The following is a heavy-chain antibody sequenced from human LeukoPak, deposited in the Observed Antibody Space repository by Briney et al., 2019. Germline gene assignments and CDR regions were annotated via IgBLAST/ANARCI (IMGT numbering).Heavy chain of an antibody. D-gene: IGHD2-15*01. CDR3: ARDRSRWSIAPDADV. CDR1: GFAFNDYW. V-gene: IGHV3-74*03. Sequence: GESLRLSCAASGFAFNDYWMNWVRQVPGKGLMWVARINSDGTRTMYADPVKGRFTVSRDNAKNTLYLQMNSLRAGDTAVYYCARDRSRWSIAPDADVWGQGTTVTVSS. J-gene: IGHJ6*02. CDR2: INSDGTRT.